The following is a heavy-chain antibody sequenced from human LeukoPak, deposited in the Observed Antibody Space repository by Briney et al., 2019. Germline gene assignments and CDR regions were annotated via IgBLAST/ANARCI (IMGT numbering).Heavy chain of an antibody. D-gene: IGHD2-2*02. Sequence: PSETLSLTCAVYGGSFSGYYWSWIRQPPGRGLEWIGEINHSGSTNYNPSLKSRVTISVDTSKNQFSLKLSSVTAADTAVYYCARLLLYRWFDPWGQGTLVLVSS. CDR3: ARLLLYRWFDP. J-gene: IGHJ5*02. CDR2: INHSGST. CDR1: GGSFSGYY. V-gene: IGHV4-34*01.